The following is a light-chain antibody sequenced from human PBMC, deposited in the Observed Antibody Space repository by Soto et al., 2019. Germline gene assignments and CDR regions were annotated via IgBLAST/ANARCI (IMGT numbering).Light chain of an antibody. CDR2: GAS. J-gene: IGKJ5*01. CDR1: QSVSSN. Sequence: IVLTQSPGTLSLSPGDRATLSCRASQSVSSNLAWYQQKPGQAPRLLIYGASTRATGIPARFSGSGSGTDFTLTISSLEPEDFAVYYCQQRRSWPPITFGQGTRLEIK. V-gene: IGKV3-11*01. CDR3: QQRRSWPPIT.